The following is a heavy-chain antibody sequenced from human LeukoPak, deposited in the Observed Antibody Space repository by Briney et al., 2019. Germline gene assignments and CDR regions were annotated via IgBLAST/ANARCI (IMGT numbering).Heavy chain of an antibody. Sequence: SETLSLTCTVSDGSISSHYWSWIRQPPGKGLEWIGYIYYSGSTNYNPSLKSRVTISVDTSKNQFSLKLSSVTAADTAVYYCARARYYDFWSGYHGYDYFDYWGQGTLVTVSS. D-gene: IGHD3-3*01. CDR3: ARARYYDFWSGYHGYDYFDY. V-gene: IGHV4-59*11. CDR2: IYYSGST. J-gene: IGHJ4*02. CDR1: DGSISSHY.